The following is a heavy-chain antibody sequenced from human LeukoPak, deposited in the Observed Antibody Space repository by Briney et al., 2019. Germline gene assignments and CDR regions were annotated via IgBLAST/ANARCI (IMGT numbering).Heavy chain of an antibody. CDR1: GFTFSSYA. D-gene: IGHD5-18*01. J-gene: IGHJ4*02. V-gene: IGHV3-64D*08. CDR2: ISSNGGST. Sequence: GGSLRLSCSASGFTFSSYAMYWVRQAPGKGLEYVSAISSNGGSTYYADSVKGRFTISRDNSENTLYLQMSSLRAEDTAVYYCVKATLPAMVSPHFDYWGQGTVVTVSS. CDR3: VKATLPAMVSPHFDY.